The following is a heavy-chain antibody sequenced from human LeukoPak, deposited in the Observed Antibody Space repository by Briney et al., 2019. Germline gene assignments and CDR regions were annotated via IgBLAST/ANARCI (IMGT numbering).Heavy chain of an antibody. CDR2: ISYDGSNK. V-gene: IGHV3-30*04. CDR3: ARPQGYFAANFDY. D-gene: IGHD3-22*01. CDR1: GFTFSSYA. Sequence: PGRSLRLSCAASGFTFSSYAMHWVRQAPGKGLEWVALISYDGSNKYHADSVKGRFTISRDNSKNTLYSQMNSLRGEDTADCARPQGYFAANFDYWGQGTLVTVSS. J-gene: IGHJ4*02.